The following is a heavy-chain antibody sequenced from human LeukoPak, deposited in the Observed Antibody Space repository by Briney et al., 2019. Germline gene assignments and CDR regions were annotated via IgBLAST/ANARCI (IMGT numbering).Heavy chain of an antibody. CDR2: IYYSGST. D-gene: IGHD5-24*01. V-gene: IGHV4-39*07. Sequence: SETLSLTCTVSGGSISSSSYYWGWIRQPPGKGLEWIGSIYYSGSTNYNPSLKSRVTISVDTSKNQFSLKLSSVTAADTAVYYCARARDQERGYYGMDVWGQGTTVTVSS. CDR3: ARARDQERGYYGMDV. CDR1: GGSISSSSYY. J-gene: IGHJ6*02.